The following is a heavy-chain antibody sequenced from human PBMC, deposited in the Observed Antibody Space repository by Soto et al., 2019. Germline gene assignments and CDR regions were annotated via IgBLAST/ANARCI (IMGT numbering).Heavy chain of an antibody. J-gene: IGHJ6*02. CDR1: GYTFTSYA. V-gene: IGHV1-3*01. D-gene: IGHD2-8*01. CDR3: ARCIVLMVYAPFGYYYAMDV. CDR2: INAGNGNT. Sequence: GASVKVSCKPSGYTFTSYAMHWVRQAPGQRLEWMGWINAGNGNTKYSQKFQGRVTITRDTSASTAYRELSSLRSEDTAVYYCARCIVLMVYAPFGYYYAMDVWGQGTTVTVSS.